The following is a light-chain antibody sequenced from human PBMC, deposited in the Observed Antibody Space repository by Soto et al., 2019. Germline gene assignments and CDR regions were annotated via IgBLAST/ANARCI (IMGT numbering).Light chain of an antibody. J-gene: IGLJ2*01. CDR2: RNN. V-gene: IGLV1-47*01. Sequence: QSVLTQPPSASGTPGQRVTISCSGSSSNIGSNYVYWYQPLPGTAPKLLIYRNNQRPSGVPDRFSGSKAGTSASLAISGLRSEDEADYYSAAWDDSLSGRVFGGGTQLTVL. CDR3: AAWDDSLSGRV. CDR1: SSNIGSNY.